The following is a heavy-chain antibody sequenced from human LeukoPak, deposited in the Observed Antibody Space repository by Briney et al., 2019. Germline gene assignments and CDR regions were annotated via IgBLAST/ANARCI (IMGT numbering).Heavy chain of an antibody. CDR1: GYTLTELS. Sequence: ASVKVSCTVSGYTLTELSMHWVRQAPGKGLEWMGGFDPEDGETIYAQKFQGRVTMTEDTSTDTAYMELSSLRSEETAVYYCATRPKWLVGCFDYWRQGTLLTLSS. CDR3: ATRPKWLVGCFDY. V-gene: IGHV1-24*01. D-gene: IGHD5-12*01. CDR2: FDPEDGET. J-gene: IGHJ4*02.